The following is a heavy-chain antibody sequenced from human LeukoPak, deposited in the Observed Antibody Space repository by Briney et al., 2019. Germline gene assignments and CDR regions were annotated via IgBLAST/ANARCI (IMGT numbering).Heavy chain of an antibody. Sequence: GGSLRLSCAASGFTFDRHTMHWVRQPPGKGPEWVSLIGWDGTNIDYADSVKGRFSISRDNSKNFVYLQMHSLRTEDTALYYCTKDMEWGMDVWGQGTTVIVSS. CDR3: TKDMEWGMDV. CDR1: GFTFDRHT. D-gene: IGHD3-3*01. V-gene: IGHV3-43*01. J-gene: IGHJ6*02. CDR2: IGWDGTNI.